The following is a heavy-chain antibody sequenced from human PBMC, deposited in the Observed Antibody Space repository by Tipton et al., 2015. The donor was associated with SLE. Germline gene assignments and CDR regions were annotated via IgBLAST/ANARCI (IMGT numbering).Heavy chain of an antibody. V-gene: IGHV3-21*01. J-gene: IGHJ4*02. CDR3: ARGAPRISDFWGGYPLDY. CDR1: GFTLSSCA. Sequence: SLRLSCAASGFTLSSCAMTWVRQAPGKGLEWVSSIDSTSSYIYQTDSVLGRFTISRDNAKNSLYLQMTGLRVEDTAVYYCARGAPRISDFWGGYPLDYWGQGTLVTVSS. CDR2: IDSTSSYI. D-gene: IGHD3-3*01.